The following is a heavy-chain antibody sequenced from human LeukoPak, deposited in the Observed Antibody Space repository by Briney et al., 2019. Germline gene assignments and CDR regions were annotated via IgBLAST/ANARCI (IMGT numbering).Heavy chain of an antibody. CDR2: INAGNGNT. Sequence: ASVKVSCKASGYTFTSYAMHWVRQAPGQRLEWMGWINAGNGNTKYSQKFQGRVTITRDTSASTAYMELSSLRSEDTAVYYCARSDKWFGEFMNNWFDPWGQGTLVTVSS. J-gene: IGHJ5*02. CDR3: ARSDKWFGEFMNNWFDP. CDR1: GYTFTSYA. D-gene: IGHD3-10*01. V-gene: IGHV1-3*01.